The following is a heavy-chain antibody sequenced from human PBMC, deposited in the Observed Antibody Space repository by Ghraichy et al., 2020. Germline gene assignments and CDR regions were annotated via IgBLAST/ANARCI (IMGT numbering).Heavy chain of an antibody. CDR3: ARDLVYCTSTSCYGYDKADAFDI. Sequence: ASVKVSCKASGYSFTGYYMHWVRQAPGQGLEWMGWINPNSGGTSYAQKFQGRVTMTRDTSISTAYMELSRLTSDDTAVYYCARDLVYCTSTSCYGYDKADAFDIWSQGTRVTVSS. CDR1: GYSFTGYY. J-gene: IGHJ3*02. V-gene: IGHV1-2*02. CDR2: INPNSGGT. D-gene: IGHD2-2*01.